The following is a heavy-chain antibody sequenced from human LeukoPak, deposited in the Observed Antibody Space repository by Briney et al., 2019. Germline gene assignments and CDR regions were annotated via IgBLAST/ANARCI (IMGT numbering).Heavy chain of an antibody. J-gene: IGHJ5*02. CDR1: GFTFSSYA. CDR2: IDHSGST. CDR3: ATSSQLGSYNWFDP. V-gene: IGHV4-34*08. D-gene: IGHD6-6*01. Sequence: GSLRLSCAASGFTFSSYAMSWVRQAPGKGLEWIGEIDHSGSTKCSPSLKSRVTISVDTSKNQFSLDLTSVTAADTAVYYCATSSQLGSYNWFDPWGQGTLVTVSS.